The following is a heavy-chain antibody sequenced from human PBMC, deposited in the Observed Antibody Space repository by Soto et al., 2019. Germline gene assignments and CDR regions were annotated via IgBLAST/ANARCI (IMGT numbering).Heavy chain of an antibody. D-gene: IGHD3-10*01. CDR2: IFYSGTT. CDR3: ARHRSGSSWFDP. CDR1: GGYINNYY. Sequence: SETLSLTCTVSGGYINNYYLSWIRQPPGKELEWIGYIFYSGTTNYNPSLKSRVIMSVDTSNNQFSLRLSSVTAADTALYYCARHRSGSSWFDPWGQGILVTVSS. V-gene: IGHV4-59*08. J-gene: IGHJ5*02.